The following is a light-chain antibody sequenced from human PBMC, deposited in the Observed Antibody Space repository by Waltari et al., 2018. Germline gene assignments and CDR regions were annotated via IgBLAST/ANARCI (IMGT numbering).Light chain of an antibody. V-gene: IGLV4-69*01. CDR3: QSGGHGTWV. CDR2: VNSDGSH. CDR1: SGHSSNV. Sequence: QLVVTQSPSASASLAASVKLTCTLSSGHSSNVIAWLQQRPAKGPRYLMKVNSDGSHTKGDEIPDRFSGSSSGAERYLTISSLQSEDEGDYYCQSGGHGTWVFGGGTKLTVL. J-gene: IGLJ3*02.